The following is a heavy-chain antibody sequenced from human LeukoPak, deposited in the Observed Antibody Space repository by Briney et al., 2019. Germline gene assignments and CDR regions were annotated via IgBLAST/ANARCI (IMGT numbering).Heavy chain of an antibody. J-gene: IGHJ4*02. CDR2: VNSGGSST. D-gene: IGHD6-13*01. V-gene: IGHV3-74*01. CDR3: ARDGVAAAGLDS. CDR1: GFTFSNYW. Sequence: GGSLRLSCAASGFTFSNYWMSWVRQAPGKGLVWVSRVNSGGSSTGYADSVKGRFTISRDNAKNTLYLQMNSLRAEDTAVYYCARDGVAAAGLDSWGQGTLVTVSS.